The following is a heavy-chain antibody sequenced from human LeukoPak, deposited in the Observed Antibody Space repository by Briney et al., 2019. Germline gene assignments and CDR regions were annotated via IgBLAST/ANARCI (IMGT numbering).Heavy chain of an antibody. D-gene: IGHD3-3*01. CDR3: AKDALDYDFWSGLDYFDY. Sequence: GGSLRLSCAASGFTFSSYAMSWVRQAPGKGLEWVSAISGSGGSTYYADSLKGRFTISRDNSKNTLYLQMNSLRAEDTAVYYCAKDALDYDFWSGLDYFDYWGQGTLVTVSS. CDR1: GFTFSSYA. CDR2: ISGSGGST. J-gene: IGHJ4*02. V-gene: IGHV3-23*01.